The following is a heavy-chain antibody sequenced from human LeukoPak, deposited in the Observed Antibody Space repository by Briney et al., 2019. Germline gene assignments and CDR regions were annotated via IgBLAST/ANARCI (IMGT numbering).Heavy chain of an antibody. J-gene: IGHJ4*02. D-gene: IGHD2-15*01. CDR2: INHSGST. CDR3: ARGAWATRLAS. Sequence: SETLSLTCAVYGGSFSGYYWSWIRQPPGKGLEWIGEINHSGSTNYNPSLKGRVTISVDTSKNQFSLKLSSVTAADTAVYYCARGAWATRLASWGLGTPVIVSS. V-gene: IGHV4-34*01. CDR1: GGSFSGYY.